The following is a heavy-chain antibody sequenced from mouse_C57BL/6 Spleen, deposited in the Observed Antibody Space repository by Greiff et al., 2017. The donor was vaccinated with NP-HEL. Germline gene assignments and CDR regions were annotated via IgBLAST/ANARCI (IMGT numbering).Heavy chain of an antibody. D-gene: IGHD1-1*01. J-gene: IGHJ1*03. V-gene: IGHV5-16*01. CDR1: GFTFSDYY. CDR2: INYDGSST. CDR3: ARGWGYYYGSSWYFDV. Sequence: EVKLMESEGGLVQPGSSMKLSCTASGFTFSDYYMAWVRQVPEKGLEWVANINYDGSSTYYLDSLKSRFIISRDNAKNILYLQMSSLKSEDTATYYCARGWGYYYGSSWYFDVWGTGTTVTVSS.